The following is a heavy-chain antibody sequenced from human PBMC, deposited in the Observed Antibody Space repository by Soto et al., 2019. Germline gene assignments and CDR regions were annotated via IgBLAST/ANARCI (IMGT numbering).Heavy chain of an antibody. V-gene: IGHV4-59*01. CDR2: LYYTGNT. J-gene: IGHJ6*02. Sequence: QMQLQESGPGVVKPSETLSLTCTVSGAPISVFYWTWIRQAPGKGLEWIGYLYYTGNTNYNPSLKRRVAMSMDTSKTHFYLTLTSATAADTAMYFCARGGSEGGLDIWGQGTTVTVSS. D-gene: IGHD3-10*01. CDR1: GAPISVFY. CDR3: ARGGSEGGLDI.